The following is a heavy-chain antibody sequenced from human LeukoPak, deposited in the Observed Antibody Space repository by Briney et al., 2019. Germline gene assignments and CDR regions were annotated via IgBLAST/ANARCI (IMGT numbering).Heavy chain of an antibody. CDR3: ARAVITYYDFWSGPNGYFDY. CDR1: GFTFSDYY. CDR2: IISSGSTI. J-gene: IGHJ4*02. Sequence: GSLSLSCAASGFTFSDYYMSWIRQAPGKGLEWVSFIISSGSTIYYADSVKGRFTISRDNAKNSLYLQMNSLRAEKTAVYYCARAVITYYDFWSGPNGYFDYWGQGTLVTVSS. V-gene: IGHV3-11*01. D-gene: IGHD3-3*01.